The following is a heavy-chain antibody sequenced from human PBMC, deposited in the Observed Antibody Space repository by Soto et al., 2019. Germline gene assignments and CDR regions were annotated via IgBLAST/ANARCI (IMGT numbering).Heavy chain of an antibody. CDR1: GFTFSSYS. Sequence: GGSLRLSCAASGFTFSSYSMNWVRQAPGKGLEWVSYISSSSSIIYYADSVKGRFTISRDNAKNSLYLQMNSLRDEDTAVYYCARVGGYCSSTSCYGYFDYWGQGTLVTVSS. V-gene: IGHV3-48*02. CDR3: ARVGGYCSSTSCYGYFDY. J-gene: IGHJ4*02. D-gene: IGHD2-2*01. CDR2: ISSSSSII.